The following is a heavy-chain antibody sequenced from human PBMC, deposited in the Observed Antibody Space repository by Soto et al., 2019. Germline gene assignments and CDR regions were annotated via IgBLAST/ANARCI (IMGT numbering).Heavy chain of an antibody. CDR3: AVYGSGSSPRLDV. V-gene: IGHV5-10-1*01. CDR1: GYSFTSYW. CDR2: IDPSDSYT. Sequence: PGESLKISCKGSGYSFTSYWISWVRQMPGKGLEWMGRIDPSDSYTNYSPSFQGHVTISADKSISTAYLQWSSLKASDTAMYYCAVYGSGSSPRLDVWGQGTTVTVSS. J-gene: IGHJ6*02. D-gene: IGHD3-10*01.